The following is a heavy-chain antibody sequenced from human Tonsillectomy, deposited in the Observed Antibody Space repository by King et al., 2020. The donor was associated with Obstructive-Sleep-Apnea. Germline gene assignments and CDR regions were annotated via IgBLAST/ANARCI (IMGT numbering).Heavy chain of an antibody. Sequence: QLVQSGAEVKKPGASVKVSCKVSGYTLTELSMHWVRQAPGQGLEWMGSFDPEDGETIYPQRFQGRVTMTEDTSTDTAYMELSSLRSDDTAVYYCATSKPMIVVVLVYWGHGTLVTVSS. J-gene: IGHJ4*01. D-gene: IGHD3-22*01. CDR3: ATSKPMIVVVLVY. CDR2: FDPEDGET. V-gene: IGHV1-24*01. CDR1: GYTLTELS.